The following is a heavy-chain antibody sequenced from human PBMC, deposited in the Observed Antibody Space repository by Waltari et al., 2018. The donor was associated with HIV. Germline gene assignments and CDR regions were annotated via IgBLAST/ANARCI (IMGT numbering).Heavy chain of an antibody. CDR3: ARDSPAFSRGTEELDY. V-gene: IGHV3-33*01. Sequence: QVQLVESGGGVVQPGKSLRLSCAASGFPSISYAMRWVPQAPGRGREWVAVIWHDANNQYYADSVQGRFTISRDNSKNTLYLQMNSLRAEDTALYYCARDSPAFSRGTEELDYWGQGTLVTVSS. J-gene: IGHJ4*02. D-gene: IGHD2-2*01. CDR2: IWHDANNQ. CDR1: GFPSISYA.